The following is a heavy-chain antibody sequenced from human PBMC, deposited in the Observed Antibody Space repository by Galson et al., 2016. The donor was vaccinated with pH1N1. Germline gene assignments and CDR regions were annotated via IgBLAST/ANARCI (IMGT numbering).Heavy chain of an antibody. Sequence: SLRLSCAASGFAFSSYDMHWVRQAPGKGLEWVAAMWYDGSNEYYGDSVKGRLTISRDNSKSTLYLQMNSLTDEDTAVYYCVRPFYGGQYWGAAFNIWGRGTMVTVSS. J-gene: IGHJ3*02. CDR2: MWYDGSNE. CDR3: VRPFYGGQYWGAAFNI. V-gene: IGHV3-33*01. D-gene: IGHD4-23*01. CDR1: GFAFSSYD.